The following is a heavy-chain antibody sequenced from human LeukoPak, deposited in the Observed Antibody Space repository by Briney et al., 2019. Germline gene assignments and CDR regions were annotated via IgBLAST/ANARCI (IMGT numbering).Heavy chain of an antibody. CDR1: GFTFSSYA. D-gene: IGHD6-19*01. CDR3: AKDRSGWYHSDDAFDI. V-gene: IGHV3-23*01. J-gene: IGHJ3*02. Sequence: PGGSLRLSCAASGFTFSSYAMSWVRQAPGKGLEGVSAISGSGGSTYYADSVKGRFTISRDNSKNTLYLQMNSLRAEDTAVYYCAKDRSGWYHSDDAFDIWGQGTMVTVSS. CDR2: ISGSGGST.